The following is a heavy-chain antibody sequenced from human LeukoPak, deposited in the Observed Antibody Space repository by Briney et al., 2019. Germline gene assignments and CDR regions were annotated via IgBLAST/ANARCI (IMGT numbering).Heavy chain of an antibody. V-gene: IGHV3-73*01. D-gene: IGHD5-12*01. CDR2: IKSKANSYAT. Sequence: GGSLRLSCAASGLTFSDSAMHWVRQASGRGLEWVGRIKSKANSYATAYAASVKGRFTISRDDSKNTAYLQMNSLKTEDTALYYCTRLEDIVATSNFDFWGQGTLVTVSS. J-gene: IGHJ4*02. CDR3: TRLEDIVATSNFDF. CDR1: GLTFSDSA.